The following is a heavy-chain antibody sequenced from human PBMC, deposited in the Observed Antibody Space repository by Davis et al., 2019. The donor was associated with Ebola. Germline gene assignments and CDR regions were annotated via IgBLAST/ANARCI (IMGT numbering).Heavy chain of an antibody. CDR1: GFTFTANS. CDR2: ISSSGGTT. Sequence: PGGSLRLSCITSGFTFTANSMNWVRQAPGKGLEWISYISSSGGTTYYAGFVQGRFTISRDNAKKSLYLQMNSLRDEDTAVYYCVRASSGSYYSVFDNWGQGSLVTVTS. V-gene: IGHV3-48*02. D-gene: IGHD1-26*01. J-gene: IGHJ4*02. CDR3: VRASSGSYYSVFDN.